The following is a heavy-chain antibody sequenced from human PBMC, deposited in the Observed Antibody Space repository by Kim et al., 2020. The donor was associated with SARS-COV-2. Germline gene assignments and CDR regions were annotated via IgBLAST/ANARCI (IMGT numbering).Heavy chain of an antibody. J-gene: IGHJ4*02. CDR3: ARVGPGLRYSSSWFFDY. D-gene: IGHD6-13*01. Sequence: SETLSLTCTVSGGSISSYYWSWIRQPPGKGLEWIGYIYYSGSTNYNPSLKSRVTISVDTSKNQFSLKLSSVTAADTAVYYCARVGPGLRYSSSWFFDYWGQGTLVTVSS. CDR2: IYYSGST. V-gene: IGHV4-59*01. CDR1: GGSISSYY.